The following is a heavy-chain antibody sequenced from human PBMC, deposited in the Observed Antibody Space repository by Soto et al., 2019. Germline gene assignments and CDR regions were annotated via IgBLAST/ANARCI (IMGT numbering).Heavy chain of an antibody. CDR2: ISGSGDST. D-gene: IGHD2-15*01. V-gene: IGHV3-23*01. CDR3: ARELGYCSGGSCYMDGAFDF. J-gene: IGHJ3*01. CDR1: GSTCSSYA. Sequence: PGGSLRLSCAASGSTCSSYAMSWVRQAPGKGLEWVSVISGSGDSTYYADSVKGRFTISRDNSKNTLYVQMNSLRAEDTAVYYCARELGYCSGGSCYMDGAFDFWGQGTMVTVSS.